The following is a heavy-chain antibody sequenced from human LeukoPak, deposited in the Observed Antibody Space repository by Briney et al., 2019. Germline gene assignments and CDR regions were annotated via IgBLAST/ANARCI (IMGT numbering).Heavy chain of an antibody. J-gene: IGHJ6*03. CDR1: GFIFSSYA. CDR2: ISYDGSVK. D-gene: IGHD6-13*01. CDR3: ARSYSSTPQYYYYYYMDV. V-gene: IGHV3-30*03. Sequence: PGGSLRLSCTTSGFIFSSYAMHWVRQAPGKGLEWVAVISYDGSVKYSADSVTGRFTISRDNAKNTLYLQMNSLRAEDTAVYYCARSYSSTPQYYYYYYMDVWGKGTTVTVSS.